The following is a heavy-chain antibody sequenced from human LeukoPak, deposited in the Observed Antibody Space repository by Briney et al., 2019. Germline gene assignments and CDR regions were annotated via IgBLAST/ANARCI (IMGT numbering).Heavy chain of an antibody. CDR3: ARLGSFEDY. CDR1: GESVSSKSAT. V-gene: IGHV6-1*01. Sequence: SQTLSLTCAISGESVSSKSATWNWIRQSPSRGLEWLGRTYYRSRWYNDYALSVNSLITINPDTSKNQFSLQLNSVTPEDTAVYYCARLGSFEDYWGQGTLVTVSS. CDR2: TYYRSRWYN. J-gene: IGHJ4*02. D-gene: IGHD1-26*01.